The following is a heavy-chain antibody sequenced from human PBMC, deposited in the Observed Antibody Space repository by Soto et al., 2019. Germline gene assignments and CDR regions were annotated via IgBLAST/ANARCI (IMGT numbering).Heavy chain of an antibody. CDR3: ARGGIVSTNKGKMDV. D-gene: IGHD5-12*01. V-gene: IGHV1-18*01. J-gene: IGHJ6*02. CDR2: ISAYNGDT. Sequence: ASVKVSCKPSGYTFGSYSIHWVRQAPGQGLEWMGWISAYNGDTQYVQKFQDRVTMTTNTSTSTAYMELRRLRSDDTAVYYCARGGIVSTNKGKMDVWGQGTTVTVSS. CDR1: GYTFGSYS.